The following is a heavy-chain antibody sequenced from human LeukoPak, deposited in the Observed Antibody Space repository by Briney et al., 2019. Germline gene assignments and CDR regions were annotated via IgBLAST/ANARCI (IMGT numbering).Heavy chain of an antibody. CDR3: AREDDFWSGYYMDYYCGMDV. Sequence: ASVKVSCKASGYTFTSYDINWVRQATGQGLEGMEWMNPNSGNTGYAQKFQGRVTMTRNTSISTAYMELSSLRSEDTAVYYCAREDDFWSGYYMDYYCGMDVWGQGATVTVSS. CDR1: GYTFTSYD. V-gene: IGHV1-8*01. CDR2: MNPNSGNT. J-gene: IGHJ6*02. D-gene: IGHD3-3*01.